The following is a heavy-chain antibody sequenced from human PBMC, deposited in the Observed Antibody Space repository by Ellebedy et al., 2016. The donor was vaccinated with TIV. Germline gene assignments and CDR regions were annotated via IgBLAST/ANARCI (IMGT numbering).Heavy chain of an antibody. CDR3: TKRHTSGWYYYDY. CDR1: GFTFSSSA. J-gene: IGHJ4*02. V-gene: IGHV3-23*01. D-gene: IGHD6-19*01. Sequence: PGGSLRLSCAASGFTFSSSAMNWVRQAPGKGLEWVSTIGGSGGTTYYADSVKGRFTISRDNSRNTLYLQMNSLRAEDTAIYYCTKRHTSGWYYYDYWGQGTLVTVSS. CDR2: IGGSGGTT.